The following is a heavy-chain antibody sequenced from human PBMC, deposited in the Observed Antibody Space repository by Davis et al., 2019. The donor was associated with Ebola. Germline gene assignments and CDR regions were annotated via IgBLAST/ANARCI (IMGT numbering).Heavy chain of an antibody. Sequence: SVKVSCKASGGTFSSYAISWVRQAPGQGLEWMGGIIPIFGTANYAQKFQGRVTITADESTSTAYMELSSLRSEDTAVYYCASARQGYSSSWYPVYYGMDVWGKGTTVTVSS. D-gene: IGHD6-13*01. J-gene: IGHJ6*04. CDR3: ASARQGYSSSWYPVYYGMDV. CDR2: IIPIFGTA. CDR1: GGTFSSYA. V-gene: IGHV1-69*13.